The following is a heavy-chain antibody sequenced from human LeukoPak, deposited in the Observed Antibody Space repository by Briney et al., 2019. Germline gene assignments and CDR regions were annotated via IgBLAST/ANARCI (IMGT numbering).Heavy chain of an antibody. V-gene: IGHV5-51*01. Sequence: KPGESLKISCKGSGYSSTNYWIGWVRQMPGKGLEWMGIIYLGDSDTRYSPSFQGQVTISADKSISTAYLQWSSLKASDTAMYYCARHISMEGAAAFDYWGQGTLVTVSS. CDR2: IYLGDSDT. D-gene: IGHD2-15*01. J-gene: IGHJ4*02. CDR1: GYSSTNYW. CDR3: ARHISMEGAAAFDY.